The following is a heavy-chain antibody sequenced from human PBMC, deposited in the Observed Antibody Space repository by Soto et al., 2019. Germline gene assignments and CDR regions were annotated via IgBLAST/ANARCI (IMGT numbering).Heavy chain of an antibody. V-gene: IGHV4-31*03. Sequence: NPSETLSLTCTVSGGSISSGGYYWSWIRQHPGKGLEWIGYIYYSGSTYYNPSLKSRVTISVDTSKNQFSLKLSSVTAADTAVYYCERVSPRKTIDYWGQGTLVTVS. CDR1: GGSISSGGYY. CDR2: IYYSGST. CDR3: ERVSPRKTIDY. J-gene: IGHJ4*02.